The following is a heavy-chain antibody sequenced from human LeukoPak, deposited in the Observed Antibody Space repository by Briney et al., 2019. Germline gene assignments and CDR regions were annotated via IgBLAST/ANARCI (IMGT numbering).Heavy chain of an antibody. CDR3: ARAQAGLDY. Sequence: PGRSLRLSCAASGFTFSSYAMHWVRQAPGKGLEWVAVISYDGSNKYYADSVKGRSTISRDNSKNTLYLQMNSLRAEDTAVYYCARAQAGLDYWGQGTLVTVSS. V-gene: IGHV3-30-3*01. D-gene: IGHD6-19*01. J-gene: IGHJ4*02. CDR1: GFTFSSYA. CDR2: ISYDGSNK.